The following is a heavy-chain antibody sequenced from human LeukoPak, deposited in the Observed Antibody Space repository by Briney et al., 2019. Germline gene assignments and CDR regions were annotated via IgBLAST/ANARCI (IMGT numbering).Heavy chain of an antibody. D-gene: IGHD3-9*01. CDR2: IYSTGSI. CDR1: GGSFSGYY. V-gene: IGHV4-59*10. J-gene: IGHJ5*01. CDR3: ARGGAMTGYYDS. Sequence: SETLSLTCAVYGGSFSGYYWSWIRQPAGKGLEWIGRIYSTGSINYSPSLKSRVTMSVDTSKNHFSLTLTSVSAADTAVYYCARGGAMTGYYDSWGQGTLVTVSS.